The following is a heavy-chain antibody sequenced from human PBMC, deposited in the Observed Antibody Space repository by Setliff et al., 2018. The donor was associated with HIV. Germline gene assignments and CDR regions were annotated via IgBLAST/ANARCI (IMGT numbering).Heavy chain of an antibody. Sequence: PSETLSLTCTISGGSITSHYWSWIRQPPGKGLEWIGYIYYSGSTYYNPSLKSRVTISVDTSKNQFSLKLSSVTAADTAVYYCARSGSYVGPIQHWGQGTLVTVSS. D-gene: IGHD3-10*02. CDR1: GGSITSHY. V-gene: IGHV4-59*11. CDR2: IYYSGST. CDR3: ARSGSYVGPIQH. J-gene: IGHJ1*01.